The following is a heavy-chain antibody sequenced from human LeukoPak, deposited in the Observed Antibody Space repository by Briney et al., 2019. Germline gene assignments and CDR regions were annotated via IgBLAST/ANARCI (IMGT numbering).Heavy chain of an antibody. CDR3: ARADVDTAMIPWFDP. Sequence: SETLSLTCTVSGGSISSSSYYWGWIRQPPGKGLEWIGSIYYSGSTYYNPSLKSRVTISVDTSKNQFSLRLSSVTAADTAVYYCARADVDTAMIPWFDPWGQGTLVTVSS. CDR2: IYYSGST. J-gene: IGHJ5*02. V-gene: IGHV4-39*01. CDR1: GGSISSSSYY. D-gene: IGHD5-18*01.